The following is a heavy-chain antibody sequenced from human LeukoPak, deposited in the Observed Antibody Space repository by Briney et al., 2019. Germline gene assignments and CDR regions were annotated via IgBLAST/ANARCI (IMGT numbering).Heavy chain of an antibody. CDR1: GFTFSSYS. V-gene: IGHV3-21*01. Sequence: GGSLGLSCAASGFTFSSYSMNWVRQAPGKGLEWVSSISSSSSYIYYADSVKGRFTISRDNAKNSLYLQMNSLRAEDTAVYYCARDAIYCSSTSCYGGLYFDYWGQGTLVTVSS. J-gene: IGHJ4*02. CDR2: ISSSSSYI. CDR3: ARDAIYCSSTSCYGGLYFDY. D-gene: IGHD2-2*01.